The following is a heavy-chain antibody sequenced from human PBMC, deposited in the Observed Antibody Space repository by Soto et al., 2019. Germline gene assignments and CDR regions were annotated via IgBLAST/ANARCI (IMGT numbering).Heavy chain of an antibody. J-gene: IGHJ5*02. CDR1: GGTISSYY. CDR2: IFYSGRSGST. CDR3: AKSALGWFDP. D-gene: IGHD3-16*02. V-gene: IGHV4-59*01. Sequence: SETLSLTCSVSGGTISSYYWSWIRQPPGKGLEWIGDIFYSGRSGSTNYNPSRKSRVIISVDTFKNQFPLKLTSVTAVDAAVYSCAKSALGWFDPWGQGTLVTVSS.